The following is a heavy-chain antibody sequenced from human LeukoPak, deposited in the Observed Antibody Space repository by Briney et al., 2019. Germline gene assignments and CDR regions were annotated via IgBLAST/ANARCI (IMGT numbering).Heavy chain of an antibody. D-gene: IGHD3-22*01. CDR1: GYTFTSYG. CDR3: ARSLYYYDSSGYSKKNNWFDP. J-gene: IGHJ5*02. CDR2: ISAYNGNT. Sequence: ASVKVSCKASGYTFTSYGISWERQAPGQGLEWMGWISAYNGNTNYAQKLQGRVTMTTDTSTSTAYMELRSLRSDDTAVYYCARSLYYYDSSGYSKKNNWFDPWGQGTLVTVSS. V-gene: IGHV1-18*01.